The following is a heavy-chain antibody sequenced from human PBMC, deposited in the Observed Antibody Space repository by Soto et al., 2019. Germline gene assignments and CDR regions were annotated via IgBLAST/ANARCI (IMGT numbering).Heavy chain of an antibody. CDR1: GGSISSSNW. V-gene: IGHV4-4*02. CDR3: ARGAASPEIAARNFDY. J-gene: IGHJ4*02. Sequence: QVQLQESGPGPVKPSGTLSLTCAVSGGSISSSNWWSWVRQPPGKGLEWIGEIYHSGSTNYNPSLQSRVTISVDKSKNQFSLKLSSVTAADTAVYYCARGAASPEIAARNFDYWGQGTLVTVSS. CDR2: IYHSGST. D-gene: IGHD6-6*01.